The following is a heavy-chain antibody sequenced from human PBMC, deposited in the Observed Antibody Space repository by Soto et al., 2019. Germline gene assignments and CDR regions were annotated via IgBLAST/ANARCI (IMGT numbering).Heavy chain of an antibody. CDR1: GGSISSCDYY. CDR2: IYYSGST. D-gene: IGHD3-3*01. J-gene: IGHJ6*02. Sequence: PSETLSLTCTVSGGSISSCDYYWSWIRQPPGKGLEWIGYIYYSGSTYYNPSLKSRVTISVDTSKNQFSLKLSSVTAADTAVYYCARVSTYYDFWSGPTPGMDGWGQGTTVTVSS. CDR3: ARVSTYYDFWSGPTPGMDG. V-gene: IGHV4-30-4*02.